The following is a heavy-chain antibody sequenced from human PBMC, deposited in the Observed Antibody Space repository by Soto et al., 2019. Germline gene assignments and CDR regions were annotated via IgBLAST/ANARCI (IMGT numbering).Heavy chain of an antibody. D-gene: IGHD3-16*01. J-gene: IGHJ4*02. Sequence: GGSLRLSCAASGFRFSLFWMSWVRQTPGKWLEWVANINEDGSEKFFADSVKGRFTISRDNAKNSLSLQMNSLTADDTAVYYCARTRSQQSSYYCDYWHRGXLVTVAS. CDR1: GFRFSLFW. V-gene: IGHV3-7*03. CDR2: INEDGSEK. CDR3: ARTRSQQSSYYCDY.